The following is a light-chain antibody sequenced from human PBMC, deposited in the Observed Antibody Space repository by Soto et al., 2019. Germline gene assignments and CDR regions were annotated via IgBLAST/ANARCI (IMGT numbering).Light chain of an antibody. Sequence: DILMTQSPSSLSASVGDRVTITCQASQNINNYLNWYQQKPGRAPKLLIYDASNLEAGXXSXXRXSGSGTDFTFTISRLQPEDIATYYCQQYENLPTFGQGTRLEIK. CDR1: QNINNY. V-gene: IGKV1-33*01. CDR2: DAS. J-gene: IGKJ5*01. CDR3: QQYENLPT.